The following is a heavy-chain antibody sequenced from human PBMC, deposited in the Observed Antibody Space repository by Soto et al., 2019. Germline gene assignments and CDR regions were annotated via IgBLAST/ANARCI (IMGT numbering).Heavy chain of an antibody. CDR1: GGSISSSSYY. J-gene: IGHJ5*02. D-gene: IGHD3-3*01. CDR3: ARRRYDLIWFDP. Sequence: PSETLSLTCTVSGGSISSSSYYWGWIRQPPGKGLEWIGSIYYSGSTYYNPSLKSRVTISVDTSKNQFSLKLSSVTAADTAVYYCARRRYDLIWFDPWGQGTLVTVSS. V-gene: IGHV4-39*01. CDR2: IYYSGST.